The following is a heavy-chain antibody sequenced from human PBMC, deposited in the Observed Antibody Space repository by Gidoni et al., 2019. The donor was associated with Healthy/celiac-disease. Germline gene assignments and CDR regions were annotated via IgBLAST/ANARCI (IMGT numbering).Heavy chain of an antibody. V-gene: IGHV1-2*04. CDR1: GYTFTGYY. Sequence: QVQLVQSGAEVKKPGASVKVSCKASGYTFTGYYMHWVRQAPGQGLEWMGWINPNSGGTNYAQKFQGWVTMTRDTSISTAYMELSRLRSDDTAVYYCVVRRPNAGAEMGWVAFDIWGQGTMVTVSS. CDR2: INPNSGGT. J-gene: IGHJ3*02. D-gene: IGHD3-10*01. CDR3: VVRRPNAGAEMGWVAFDI.